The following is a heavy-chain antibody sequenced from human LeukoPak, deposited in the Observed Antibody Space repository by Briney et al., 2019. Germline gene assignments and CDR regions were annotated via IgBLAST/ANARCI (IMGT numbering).Heavy chain of an antibody. CDR1: GGTFSSYA. V-gene: IGHV1-69*05. Sequence: GASVKVSCKASGGTFSSYAISWVRQAPGQGLEWMGGIIPIFGTANYAQKFQGRVTITTDESTSTAYMELSNLRSEDTAVYYCARAPRGDWNPKTKYYYYYYMDVWGKGTTVTVSS. CDR3: ARAPRGDWNPKTKYYYYYYMDV. D-gene: IGHD1-1*01. J-gene: IGHJ6*03. CDR2: IIPIFGTA.